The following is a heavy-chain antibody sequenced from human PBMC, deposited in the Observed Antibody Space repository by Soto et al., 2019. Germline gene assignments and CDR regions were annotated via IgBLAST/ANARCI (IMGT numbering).Heavy chain of an antibody. V-gene: IGHV4-4*02. CDR3: ARVGRVDTAMVPGLFDY. CDR2: IYHSGST. CDR1: GGSISSSNW. Sequence: QVQLQESGPGLVKPSGTLSLTCAVSGGSISSSNWWSWVRQPPGKGLEWIGEIYHSGSTNYNPSLKSRVTISVDKSKNQFSLKLSSVSAADTAVYYCARVGRVDTAMVPGLFDYWGQGNLVTVSS. J-gene: IGHJ4*02. D-gene: IGHD5-18*01.